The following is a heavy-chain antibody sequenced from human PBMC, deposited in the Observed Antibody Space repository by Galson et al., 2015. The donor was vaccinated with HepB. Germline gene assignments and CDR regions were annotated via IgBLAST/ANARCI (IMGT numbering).Heavy chain of an antibody. J-gene: IGHJ6*02. D-gene: IGHD6-19*01. Sequence: SLRLSCAASGFTFSSYGMHWVRQAPGKGLEWVAVISYDGSNKYYANSVKGRFTISRDNSKNTLYLQMNSLRAEDTAVYYCAKRMGGSSGWYPFPRGYYYYGMDVWGQGTTVTVSS. CDR2: ISYDGSNK. V-gene: IGHV3-30*18. CDR1: GFTFSSYG. CDR3: AKRMGGSSGWYPFPRGYYYYGMDV.